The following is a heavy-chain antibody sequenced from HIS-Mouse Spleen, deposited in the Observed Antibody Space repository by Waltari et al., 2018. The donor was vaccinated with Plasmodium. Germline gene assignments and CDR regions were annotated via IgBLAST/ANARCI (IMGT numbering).Heavy chain of an antibody. D-gene: IGHD6-13*01. CDR2: INPNSGGT. V-gene: IGHV1-2*02. Sequence: QVQLVQSGAEVKKPGASVKVSCKASGYHSTGYYMPGVRQAPGQGLEWRGWINPNSGGTNYAQKFQGRVTMTRYTSISTAYMELSRLRSDDTAVYYCARDNFAAGNFDYWGQGTLVTVSS. J-gene: IGHJ4*02. CDR1: GYHSTGYY. CDR3: ARDNFAAGNFDY.